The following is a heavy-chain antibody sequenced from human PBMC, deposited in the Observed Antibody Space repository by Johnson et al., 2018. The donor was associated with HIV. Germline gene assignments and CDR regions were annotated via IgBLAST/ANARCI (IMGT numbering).Heavy chain of an antibody. V-gene: IGHV3-66*01. D-gene: IGHD6-13*01. J-gene: IGHJ3*02. CDR3: ARGPAAAVSLRNQQLNAFDI. Sequence: VQLVESGGGLVKPGGSLRLSCAASGFTFSDYYMSWIRQAPGKGLEWVSVIYSGGSTYYADSVKGRFTISRDNSKNTLYLQMNSLRAEDTAVYFCARGPAAAVSLRNQQLNAFDIWGQGTMVTVSS. CDR2: IYSGGST. CDR1: GFTFSDYY.